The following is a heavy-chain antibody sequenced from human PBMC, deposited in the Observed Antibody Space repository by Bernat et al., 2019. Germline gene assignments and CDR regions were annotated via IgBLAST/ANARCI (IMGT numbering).Heavy chain of an antibody. CDR2: IWYDGSNI. CDR1: GFTFSSYG. D-gene: IGHD6-13*01. V-gene: IGHV3-33*01. CDR3: ARERVKGYSSSTNWFDP. Sequence: QVQLVESGGGVVQPGRSLRLSCAASGFTFSSYGMHWVRQAPGKGLEWVAVIWYDGSNIYYADSVKGRFTISRDNSKNTLYLQMNSLRAEDTAVYYCARERVKGYSSSTNWFDPWGQGTLVTVSS. J-gene: IGHJ5*02.